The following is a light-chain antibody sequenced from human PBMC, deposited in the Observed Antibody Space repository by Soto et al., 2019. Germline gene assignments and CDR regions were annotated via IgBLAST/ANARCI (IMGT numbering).Light chain of an antibody. Sequence: DIQMTQSPSSLSASVGDRVTIICRASQSISSYLNWYQQKPGKAPKLLIYAASSLQSGVPSRFSGSGSETDFTLTISSLQPEDFATYSCQQSYSTPYTFGQGTKLEIK. J-gene: IGKJ2*01. CDR2: AAS. CDR3: QQSYSTPYT. V-gene: IGKV1-39*01. CDR1: QSISSY.